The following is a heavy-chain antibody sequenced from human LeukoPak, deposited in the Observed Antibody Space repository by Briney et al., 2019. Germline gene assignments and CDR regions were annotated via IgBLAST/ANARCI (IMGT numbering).Heavy chain of an antibody. J-gene: IGHJ3*02. CDR3: ARHSGHSVSYLFGFDI. Sequence: GSLRLSCIASGFIFSSDALNWVRQAPGKGLEWIGSIYYSGSTYYNPSLKSRVTISVDTSKNQFSLKLSSVTAADTAVYYCARHSGHSVSYLFGFDIWGQGTTVTVSS. V-gene: IGHV4-39*01. D-gene: IGHD1-26*01. CDR1: GFIFSSDA. CDR2: IYYSGST.